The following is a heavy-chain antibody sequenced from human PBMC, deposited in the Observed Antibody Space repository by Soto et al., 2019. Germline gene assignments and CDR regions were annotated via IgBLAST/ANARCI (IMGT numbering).Heavy chain of an antibody. D-gene: IGHD2-2*01. V-gene: IGHV3-30*18. CDR1: GFIFSTYG. CDR2: ISYDGSNK. CDR3: AKDTNSYYYDMDV. Sequence: GGSLRLSCAASGFIFSTYGMHWVRQAPGKGLEWVAVISYDGSNKYYADFVKGRFTISRDNSKNTLYLQMNSLRPEDTAVYYCAKDTNSYYYDMDVWGQGTSVTVSS. J-gene: IGHJ6*02.